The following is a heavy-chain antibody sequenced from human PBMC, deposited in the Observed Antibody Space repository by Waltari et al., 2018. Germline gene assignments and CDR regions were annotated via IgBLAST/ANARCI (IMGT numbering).Heavy chain of an antibody. CDR3: AGGYSSYYGMDV. V-gene: IGHV3-21*02. CDR1: GCTFNTET. D-gene: IGHD6-13*01. Sequence: EVQLVESGGGLVKPGGSLRLSCAASGCTFNTETMNWVRQAPGKGLEWVSSISSTSSDIYYADSVKGRFTISRDNAKSSLYLQLNSLRAEDTAVYYCAGGYSSYYGMDVWGQGTTVTVSS. J-gene: IGHJ6*02. CDR2: ISSTSSDI.